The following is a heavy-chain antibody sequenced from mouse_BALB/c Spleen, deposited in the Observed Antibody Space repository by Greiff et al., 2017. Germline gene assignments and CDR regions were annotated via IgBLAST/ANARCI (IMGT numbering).Heavy chain of an antibody. J-gene: IGHJ3*01. D-gene: IGHD2-4*01. Sequence: VHLVESGPGLVAPSQSLSITCTVSGFSLSRYSVHWVRQPPGKGLEWLGMIWGGGSTDYNSALKSRLSISKDNSKSQVFLKMNSLQTDDTAMYYCAGYDYDGGAWFAYWGQGTLVTVSA. CDR2: IWGGGST. V-gene: IGHV2-6-4*01. CDR1: GFSLSRYS. CDR3: AGYDYDGGAWFAY.